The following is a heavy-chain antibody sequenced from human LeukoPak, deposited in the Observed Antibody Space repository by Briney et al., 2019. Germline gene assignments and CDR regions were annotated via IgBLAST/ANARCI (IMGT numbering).Heavy chain of an antibody. V-gene: IGHV3-30-3*01. CDR3: ARDLSRTYTVDY. CDR1: GFTFSSHA. D-gene: IGHD2-2*02. CDR2: VSYDGSIN. Sequence: PGGSLRLSYAASGFTFSSHAMHWVRQAPGKGLEWVAFVSYDGSINSYADFVKGRFTISRDNSKNTLYLQMNTLRRDDTAVYFCARDLSRTYTVDYWGQGTLVTVSS. J-gene: IGHJ4*02.